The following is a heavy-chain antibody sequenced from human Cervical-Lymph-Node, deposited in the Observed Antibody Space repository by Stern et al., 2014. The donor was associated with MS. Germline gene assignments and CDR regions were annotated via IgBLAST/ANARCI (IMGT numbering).Heavy chain of an antibody. J-gene: IGHJ3*02. CDR2: VYQMETP. V-gene: IGHV4-30-2*01. CDR1: GGSISSGGYS. Sequence: QVQLQESGSGLVKPSPTLSLTCAVSGGSISSGGYSWSWIRQPPGKGLEWIGYVYQMETPNYTPSLKSRATISVDRSKNQFSLKLTSVTAADTAVYYCARSSTVTPNSFDIWGQGTMVTVSS. D-gene: IGHD4-17*01. CDR3: ARSSTVTPNSFDI.